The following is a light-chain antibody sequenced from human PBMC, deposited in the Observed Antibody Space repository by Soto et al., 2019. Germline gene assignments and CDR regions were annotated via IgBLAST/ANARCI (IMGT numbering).Light chain of an antibody. CDR3: KHRSNCPPAIT. J-gene: IGKJ3*01. V-gene: IGKV3-11*01. Sequence: EIVLTQSPATLSLSPGERATLSCRASQSVSSNLAWYQQKPGQAPRLLIYGASNWATGIAARLSGSGSGSDVPLTISTLEPEDFAVYHCKHRSNCPPAITFGPGTRVYVK. CDR2: GAS. CDR1: QSVSSN.